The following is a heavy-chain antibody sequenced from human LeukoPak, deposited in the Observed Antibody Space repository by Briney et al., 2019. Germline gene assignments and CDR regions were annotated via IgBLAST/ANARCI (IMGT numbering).Heavy chain of an antibody. D-gene: IGHD5-12*01. J-gene: IGHJ4*02. CDR3: AKDRAYSGYDFPFDY. CDR1: GLTFSRFS. V-gene: IGHV3-30*18. Sequence: GRSLRLSCAASGLTFSRFSMHWVREAPGKGLDWVSLISHDGSQRYYTDTVRGRFTISRDNYKNTLYVQMDSLRAEDTAVYYCAKDRAYSGYDFPFDYWGQGTQVTVSS. CDR2: ISHDGSQR.